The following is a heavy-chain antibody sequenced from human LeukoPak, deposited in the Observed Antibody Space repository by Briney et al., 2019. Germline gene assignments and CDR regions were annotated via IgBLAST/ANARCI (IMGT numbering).Heavy chain of an antibody. V-gene: IGHV1-8*01. Sequence: GGSLRVSCEASGYTFTSYDINWVRQATGQGLEWMGCMNHNSGNTDYAQKFQGRVTMSRNNSISTPYMEMSSLRSEDTAVYYCARGFYDFWSGNPKFYFDYWGQGTLVTVSS. CDR1: GYTFTSYD. CDR2: MNHNSGNT. J-gene: IGHJ4*02. CDR3: ARGFYDFWSGNPKFYFDY. D-gene: IGHD3-3*01.